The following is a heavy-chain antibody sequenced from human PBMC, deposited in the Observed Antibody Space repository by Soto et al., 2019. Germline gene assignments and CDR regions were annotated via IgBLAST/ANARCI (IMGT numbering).Heavy chain of an antibody. CDR2: IIPIFGTA. J-gene: IGHJ4*02. CDR3: ARGWETVGTTTPFAY. V-gene: IGHV1-69*06. CDR1: GGTFSTHA. D-gene: IGHD1-26*01. Sequence: ASVKVSCKASGGTFSTHAISWVRQAPGQGLEWMGGIIPIFGTANYAQKFQGRVTITADKSTSTAYMEVRSLRSEDTAVYYCARGWETVGTTTPFAYWGQGTLVTVS.